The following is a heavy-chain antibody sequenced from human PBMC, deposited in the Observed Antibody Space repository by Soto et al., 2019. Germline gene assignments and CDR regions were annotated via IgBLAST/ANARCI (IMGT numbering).Heavy chain of an antibody. D-gene: IGHD3-22*01. CDR3: ARVGSSGYYDFDY. Sequence: SETLSLTCTVSGGSISSGGYYWSWIRQHPGKGLEWIGYIYYSGSTYYNPSLKSRVTISVDTSKNQFSLKLTSVTAADTAMYYCARVGSSGYYDFDYWGQGTLVTVSS. V-gene: IGHV4-31*03. J-gene: IGHJ4*02. CDR1: GGSISSGGYY. CDR2: IYYSGST.